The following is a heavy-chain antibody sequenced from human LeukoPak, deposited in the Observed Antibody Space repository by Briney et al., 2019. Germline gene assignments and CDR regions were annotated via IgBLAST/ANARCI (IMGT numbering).Heavy chain of an antibody. D-gene: IGHD2-21*02. V-gene: IGHV3-30*18. CDR2: ISYDGSNK. CDR1: GFTFSSYG. CDR3: AKDFGTVVVTAMLGDY. Sequence: GGSLRLSCAASGFTFSSYGMHWVRQAPGKGLEWVAVISYDGSNKYYADSVKGRFTISRDNSKNTLYLQMNSLRAEDTAVYYCAKDFGTVVVTAMLGDYWGQGTLVTVSS. J-gene: IGHJ4*02.